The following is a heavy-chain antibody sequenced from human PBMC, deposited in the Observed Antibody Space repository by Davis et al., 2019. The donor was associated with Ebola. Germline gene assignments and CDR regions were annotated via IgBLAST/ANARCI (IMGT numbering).Heavy chain of an antibody. Sequence: SETLSLTCAVSGGSISSSNWWSWVRQPPGKGLEWIGEISHSGSTNYNPSLKSRVTISVDTSKNQFSLRLSSVTAADTAVYYCARVVFVAGATPTWYFDLWGRGTLVTVSP. CDR1: GGSISSSNW. D-gene: IGHD2-15*01. J-gene: IGHJ2*01. V-gene: IGHV4-4*02. CDR3: ARVVFVAGATPTWYFDL. CDR2: ISHSGST.